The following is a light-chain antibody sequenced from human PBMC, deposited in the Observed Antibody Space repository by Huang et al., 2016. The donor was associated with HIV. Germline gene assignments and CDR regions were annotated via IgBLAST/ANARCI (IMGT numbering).Light chain of an antibody. V-gene: IGKV3-15*01. CDR1: QSVKSN. Sequence: ETVMTQSPAILSVSPGESATLSCRASQSVKSNLALYQQQPGQPPRLPIYAASTRATGVPPRFSGSGSETEFTLTISDLQSEDFALYYCQHYNNWPPRYTFGQGTKLDIK. CDR2: AAS. J-gene: IGKJ2*01. CDR3: QHYNNWPPRYT.